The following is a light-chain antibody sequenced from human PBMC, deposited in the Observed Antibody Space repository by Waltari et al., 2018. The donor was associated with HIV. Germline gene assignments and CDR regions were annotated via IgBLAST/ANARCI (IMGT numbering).Light chain of an antibody. CDR2: DVS. CDR3: CSYAGSYTYVV. J-gene: IGLJ2*01. Sequence: QSALTPPRSVSGSPGQSVTISCTGTSSDVGGYNSVSWYQQHPGKAPKLMIYDVSKRPSGVPDRCSGSKSGNTASLTISGLQAEDEADYYCCSYAGSYTYVVFGGGTKLTVL. CDR1: SSDVGGYNS. V-gene: IGLV2-11*01.